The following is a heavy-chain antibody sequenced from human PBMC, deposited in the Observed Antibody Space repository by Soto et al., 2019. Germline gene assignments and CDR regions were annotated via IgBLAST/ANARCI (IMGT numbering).Heavy chain of an antibody. CDR2: IHPSGDT. J-gene: IGHJ1*01. D-gene: IGHD2-15*01. V-gene: IGHV1-46*01. Sequence: ASVKVSCKASGYKFTTYFIHWVRQAPGQGLEWMGMIHPSGDTGYAQKFRGRVTMTIDTSTTTAYMELRNLTSEDTAVYFSVRGYCTTLSCSGDFQFWGQGTMVTVSS. CDR3: VRGYCTTLSCSGDFQF. CDR1: GYKFTTYF.